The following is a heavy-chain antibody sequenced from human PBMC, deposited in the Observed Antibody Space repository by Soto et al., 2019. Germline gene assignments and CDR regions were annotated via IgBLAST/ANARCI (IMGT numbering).Heavy chain of an antibody. CDR2: ISGNGGTT. CDR1: GFTFSSYA. J-gene: IGHJ6*02. CDR3: AKDARATYGMDV. Sequence: EVQLLESGGGLVQPGGSLRLSCAASGFTFSSYAMSWVRQAPGKGLEWVSTISGNGGTTYYADSVKGRFIISRDNSKNTLYLQMNSLRAEDTAVYYCAKDARATYGMDVWGQGTTVTVSS. V-gene: IGHV3-23*01.